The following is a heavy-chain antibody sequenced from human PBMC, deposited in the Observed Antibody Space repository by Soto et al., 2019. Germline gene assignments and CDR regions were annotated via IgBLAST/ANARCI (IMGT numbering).Heavy chain of an antibody. V-gene: IGHV3-30*18. D-gene: IGHD3-22*01. CDR2: ISYDGSNE. J-gene: IGHJ4*02. CDR3: AKDTYFYDTSGYYIFDY. CDR1: GFAFSSYG. Sequence: PGGSLRLSCAASGFAFSSYGIHWVRQAPGKGLEWVAGISYDGSNEHYTDSVKGRFTISRDNSKNTLYLQMNSLRAEDTAVYYCAKDTYFYDTSGYYIFDYWGQGILVTVSS.